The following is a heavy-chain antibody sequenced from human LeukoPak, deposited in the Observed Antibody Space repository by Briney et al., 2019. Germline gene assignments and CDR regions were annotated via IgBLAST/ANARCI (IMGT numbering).Heavy chain of an antibody. J-gene: IGHJ6*03. CDR2: INHSGRT. CDR1: GESFSGYY. V-gene: IGHV4-34*01. Sequence: SETLSLTCAVYGESFSGYYWTWVRQPPGKGLEWIGDINHSGRTTYNPSPKSRVIISVDTSKNLFSLNLTSVTAADTAVYYCTRPWQRRYYMDVWGKGTTVAVSS. CDR3: TRPWQRRYYMDV.